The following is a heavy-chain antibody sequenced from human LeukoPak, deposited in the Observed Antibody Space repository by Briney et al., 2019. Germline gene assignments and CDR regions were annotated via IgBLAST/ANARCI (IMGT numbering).Heavy chain of an antibody. CDR3: AKDVGVEDYDGSGRYNFDAFDI. CDR2: LCLTGDRS. Sequence: GGALRLSCVASGFTFNSCAMSSVRQAPGEGLEWGSTLCLTGDRSYYANSVRSRFTISRDNSKNTLFLQMNSLRAEDTAVYYCAKDVGVEDYDGSGRYNFDAFDIWGQGTMVTVSS. J-gene: IGHJ3*02. D-gene: IGHD3-10*01. CDR1: GFTFNSCA. V-gene: IGHV3-23*01.